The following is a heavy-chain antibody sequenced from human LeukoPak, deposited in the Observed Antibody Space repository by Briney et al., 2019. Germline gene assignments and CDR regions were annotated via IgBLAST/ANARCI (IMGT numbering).Heavy chain of an antibody. Sequence: GRSLRLSCAASGFTFSSYGMHWVRQAPGKGLEWVAVIWYDGSNKYYADSVKGRFTISRDNSKNTLYLQMNSLRAEDTAVYYCAREEYSSSSRAFDIWGQGTMVTVPS. D-gene: IGHD6-13*01. CDR1: GFTFSSYG. CDR3: AREEYSSSSRAFDI. CDR2: IWYDGSNK. V-gene: IGHV3-33*01. J-gene: IGHJ3*02.